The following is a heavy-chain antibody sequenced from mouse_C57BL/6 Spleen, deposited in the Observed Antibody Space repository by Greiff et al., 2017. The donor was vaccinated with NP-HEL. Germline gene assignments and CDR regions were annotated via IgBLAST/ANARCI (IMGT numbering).Heavy chain of an antibody. V-gene: IGHV1-80*01. CDR3: ARQGNSNYFSWFAY. CDR1: GYAFSSYW. J-gene: IGHJ3*01. Sequence: QVQLKQSGAELVKPGASVKISCKASGYAFSSYWMNWVKQRPGKGLEWIGQIYPGDGDTNYNGKFKGKATLTADKSSSTAYMQLSSLTSEDSAVYFCARQGNSNYFSWFAYWGQGTLVTVSA. D-gene: IGHD2-5*01. CDR2: IYPGDGDT.